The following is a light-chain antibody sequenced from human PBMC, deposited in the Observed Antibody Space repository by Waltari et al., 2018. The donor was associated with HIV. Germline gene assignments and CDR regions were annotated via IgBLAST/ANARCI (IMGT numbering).Light chain of an antibody. J-gene: IGKJ1*01. CDR3: HHYNNWRET. Sequence: EILMTQSQATLSVSPGERATLSCRASQSVNSNLPWYKKKPCQTPRLLIYGTSTRATDIPARFSGSGSGTEFTLTISSLQSEDFAVYYCHHYNNWRETFGQGTKVEIK. V-gene: IGKV3-15*01. CDR2: GTS. CDR1: QSVNSN.